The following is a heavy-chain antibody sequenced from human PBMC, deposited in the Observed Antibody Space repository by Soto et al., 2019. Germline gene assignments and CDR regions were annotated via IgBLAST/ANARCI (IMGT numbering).Heavy chain of an antibody. CDR2: ISRYGDFT. Sequence: EVQLLESGGDLIQPGGSLRLSCAASGFTFNIYAMTWVRQAPGNGLEWVSAISRYGDFTYYADSVEGRFTISRDNSKNTLYLQMHSLRAEDTAVYYCAKDRYLDHDSRGYLFDNWGQGTLVTVSS. CDR1: GFTFNIYA. J-gene: IGHJ4*02. D-gene: IGHD3-22*01. CDR3: AKDRYLDHDSRGYLFDN. V-gene: IGHV3-23*01.